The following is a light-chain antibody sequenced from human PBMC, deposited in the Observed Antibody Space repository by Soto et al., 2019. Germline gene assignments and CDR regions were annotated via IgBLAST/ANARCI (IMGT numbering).Light chain of an antibody. CDR2: GVT. CDR1: SSDVGGYNY. V-gene: IGLV2-14*01. Sequence: QSVLTQPASVSGSPGQSITISCTGTSSDVGGYNYVSWYQQHPGIAPKLLIYGVTNRPSGVSTRFSGSKSGNTASLTISWLQAEDEADYHCSSYTSASTLLYLFGTGTKVTVL. J-gene: IGLJ1*01. CDR3: SSYTSASTLLYL.